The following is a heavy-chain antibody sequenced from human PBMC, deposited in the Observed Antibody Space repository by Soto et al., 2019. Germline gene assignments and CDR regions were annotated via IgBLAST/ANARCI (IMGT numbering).Heavy chain of an antibody. CDR1: GFTFSRYA. D-gene: IGHD4-17*01. CDR2: ISDSGGRT. CDR3: AKTFGDYVNHYFAY. Sequence: EVQLLESGGGLVQPGGSLRLSCAASGFTFSRYAMSWVRQAPGKGLEWVSGISDSGGRTYYADSVKGRFTISRDTSKNTLFLQMNSLRAEDTAIYYCAKTFGDYVNHYFAYWGQGTLVTVSS. J-gene: IGHJ4*02. V-gene: IGHV3-23*01.